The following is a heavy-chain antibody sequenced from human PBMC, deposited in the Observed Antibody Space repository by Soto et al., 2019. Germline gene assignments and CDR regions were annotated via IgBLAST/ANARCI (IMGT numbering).Heavy chain of an antibody. V-gene: IGHV3-21*01. D-gene: IGHD2-21*02. CDR1: GFTFSSYS. CDR3: ARELDCGGDCYPDGMDV. CDR2: ISSSSSYI. J-gene: IGHJ6*02. Sequence: PGGSLRLSCAASGFTFSSYSMNWVRQAPGKGLEWVSSISSSSSYIYYADSVKGRFTISRDNAKNSLYLQMNSLRAEDTAVYYCARELDCGGDCYPDGMDVWGQGTTVTVSS.